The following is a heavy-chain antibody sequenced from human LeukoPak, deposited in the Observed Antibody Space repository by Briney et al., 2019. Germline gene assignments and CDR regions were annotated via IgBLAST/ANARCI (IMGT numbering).Heavy chain of an antibody. CDR2: IYTSGST. D-gene: IGHD6-13*01. J-gene: IGHJ3*02. CDR1: GGSFSSYY. CDR3: ARGIAAASKAYAFDI. Sequence: SETLSLTCAVYGGSFSSYYWSWIRQPAGKGLEWIGRIYTSGSTNYNPSLKSRVTMSVDTSKNQFSLKLSSVTAADTAVYYCARGIAAASKAYAFDIWGQGTMVTVSS. V-gene: IGHV4-59*10.